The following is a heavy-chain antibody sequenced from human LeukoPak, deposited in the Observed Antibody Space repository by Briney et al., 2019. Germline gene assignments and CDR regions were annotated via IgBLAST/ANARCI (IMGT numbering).Heavy chain of an antibody. Sequence: SETLSLTCTVSGGSISSSSYYWGWIRQPPGKGLEWIGSIYYSGSTYYNPSLKSRVTISVDTSKNQFSLKLSSVTAADTAVYYCARALNWNDGAFDYWGQGTQVTVSS. D-gene: IGHD1-1*01. CDR2: IYYSGST. V-gene: IGHV4-39*07. CDR1: GGSISSSSYY. CDR3: ARALNWNDGAFDY. J-gene: IGHJ4*02.